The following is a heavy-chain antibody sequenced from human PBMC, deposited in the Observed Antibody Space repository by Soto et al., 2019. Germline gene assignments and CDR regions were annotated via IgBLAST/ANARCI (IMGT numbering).Heavy chain of an antibody. V-gene: IGHV3-30*03. D-gene: IGHD1-26*01. CDR2: ISYDSTKT. CDR1: GFTFNSYV. Sequence: GSLRLSCAASGFTFNSYVLHWVRQGPGNGLEWVAFISYDSTKTYYADSVKGRFTISRENSNSALYVQMNSLTGEDTAVYYCARTRSAWSDFHYYSLDVWGQGNTVPV. CDR3: ARTRSAWSDFHYYSLDV. J-gene: IGHJ6*02.